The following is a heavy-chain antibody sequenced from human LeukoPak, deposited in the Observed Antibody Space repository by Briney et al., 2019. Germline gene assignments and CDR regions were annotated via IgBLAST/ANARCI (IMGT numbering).Heavy chain of an antibody. Sequence: GSSVKVSCKASGGTFSSYAISWVRQAPGQGLEWMGGTIPIFGTANYAQKFQGRVTITTDKSTSTAYMELSSLRSEDTAVYYCARDSSGVNWFDPWGQGTLVTVSS. CDR2: TIPIFGTA. V-gene: IGHV1-69*05. CDR1: GGTFSSYA. D-gene: IGHD3-22*01. J-gene: IGHJ5*02. CDR3: ARDSSGVNWFDP.